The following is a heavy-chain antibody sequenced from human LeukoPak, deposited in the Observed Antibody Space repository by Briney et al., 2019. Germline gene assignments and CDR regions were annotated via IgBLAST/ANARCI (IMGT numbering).Heavy chain of an antibody. Sequence: GGSLRLSCAASGFTFSNAWMNWVSQAPGKGLEWVGRIKSKTDGGTTDYAAPVKGRFTISRDDSKNTLYLQMNSLKTEDTAVYYCTTSFLAVAGYYFDYWGQGTLVTVSS. D-gene: IGHD6-19*01. CDR3: TTSFLAVAGYYFDY. V-gene: IGHV3-15*07. J-gene: IGHJ4*02. CDR2: IKSKTDGGTT. CDR1: GFTFSNAW.